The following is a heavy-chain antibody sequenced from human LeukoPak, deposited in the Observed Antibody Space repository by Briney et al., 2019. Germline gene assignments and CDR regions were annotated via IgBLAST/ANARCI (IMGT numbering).Heavy chain of an antibody. CDR1: GGSISSYY. V-gene: IGHV4-59*01. CDR2: IYYSGST. J-gene: IGHJ4*02. Sequence: SETLSLTCTVSGGSISSYYWSWIRQLPGKGLEWIGYIYYSGSTNYNPSLKSRVTISVDTSKNQFSLKLSSVTAADTAVYYCARGYEHFDYWGQGTLVTVSS. D-gene: IGHD1-1*01. CDR3: ARGYEHFDY.